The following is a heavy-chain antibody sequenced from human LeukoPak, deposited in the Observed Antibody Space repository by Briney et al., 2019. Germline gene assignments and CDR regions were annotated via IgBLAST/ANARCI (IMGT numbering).Heavy chain of an antibody. CDR1: GGSFSGYY. CDR2: INHSGST. V-gene: IGHV4-34*01. CDR3: ARGRYTVVTPLRYFQH. J-gene: IGHJ1*01. Sequence: PSETLSLTCAVYGGSFSGYYWSWIRQPPGKGLEWFGEINHSGSTNYNPSLKSRVTISVDTSKNQFSLKLSSVTAADTAEYYCARGRYTVVTPLRYFQHWGQGTRVSVSS. D-gene: IGHD4-23*01.